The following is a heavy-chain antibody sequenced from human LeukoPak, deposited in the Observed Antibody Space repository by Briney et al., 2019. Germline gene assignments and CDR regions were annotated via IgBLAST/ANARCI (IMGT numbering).Heavy chain of an antibody. CDR2: ISWNSGSI. D-gene: IGHD6-19*01. CDR1: GFTFSSYA. Sequence: PGGSLRLSCAASGFTFSSYAMSWVRQAPGKGLEWVSGISWNSGSIGYADSVKGRFTISRDNAKNSLYLQMNSLRAEDTALYYCAKDISSGWYCSDYWGQGTLVTVSS. J-gene: IGHJ4*02. CDR3: AKDISSGWYCSDY. V-gene: IGHV3-9*01.